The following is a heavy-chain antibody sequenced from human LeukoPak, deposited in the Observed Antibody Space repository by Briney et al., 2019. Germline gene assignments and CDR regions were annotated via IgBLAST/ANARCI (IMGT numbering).Heavy chain of an antibody. Sequence: PSETLSLTCTVSGGSVNSGSDYWSWIRQPPGKGLEWIGYIYNSGSTNYNPSLKSRVTISVDTSKNQFSLKLSSVTAADTAVYYCAREAVGATPDFDYWGQGTLVTVSS. CDR3: AREAVGATPDFDY. CDR2: IYNSGST. D-gene: IGHD1-26*01. CDR1: GGSVNSGSDY. V-gene: IGHV4-61*01. J-gene: IGHJ4*02.